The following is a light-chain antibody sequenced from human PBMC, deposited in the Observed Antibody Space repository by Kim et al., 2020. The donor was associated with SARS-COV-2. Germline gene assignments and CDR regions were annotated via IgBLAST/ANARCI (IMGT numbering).Light chain of an antibody. CDR1: SSNIGSNT. CDR2: NSN. V-gene: IGLV1-44*01. J-gene: IGLJ3*02. Sequence: GQRVTISCSGGSSNIGSNTVNWYQQFPGTAPQLLIYNSNQRPSGVPDRFSGSKSGTSASLAISGLQSEDEADYYCVAWDHSLNAWVFGGGTKLTVL. CDR3: VAWDHSLNAWV.